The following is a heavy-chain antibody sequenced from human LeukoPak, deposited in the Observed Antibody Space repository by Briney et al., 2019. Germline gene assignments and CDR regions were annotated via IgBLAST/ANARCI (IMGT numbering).Heavy chain of an antibody. CDR3: ARGGDYPFDY. V-gene: IGHV3-74*01. Sequence: GGSLRLSCAASGFTFSSYWMHWVRQAPGKGLVWASRIGSTGSSTGYADSVKGRFTISRDNAKNTLYLQMNSLRAEDTALYYCARGGDYPFDYWGQGTLVTVSS. CDR2: IGSTGSST. D-gene: IGHD4-17*01. J-gene: IGHJ4*02. CDR1: GFTFSSYW.